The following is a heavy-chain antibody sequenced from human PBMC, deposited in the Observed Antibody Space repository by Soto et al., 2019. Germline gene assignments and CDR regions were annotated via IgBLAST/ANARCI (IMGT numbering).Heavy chain of an antibody. CDR2: INPDSGAT. D-gene: IGHD2-8*01. V-gene: IGHV1-2*02. J-gene: IGHJ6*02. Sequence: VQLVQSGAEVKKPGASAKVSCKASGYSFTGYYVHWVRQAPGQGLECMGRINPDSGATHYVQKFQDRVSMTRDTSTSTVHMELSRLRADDTAVYYCAREDGVGLDAWGQGTSVTVS. CDR1: GYSFTGYY. CDR3: AREDGVGLDA.